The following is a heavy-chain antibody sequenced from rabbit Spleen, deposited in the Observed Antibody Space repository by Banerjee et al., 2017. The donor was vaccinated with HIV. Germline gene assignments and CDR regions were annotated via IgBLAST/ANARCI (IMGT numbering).Heavy chain of an antibody. J-gene: IGHJ4*01. Sequence: QEQLVESGGGLVRPGASLTLTCKASGFSFSSGYYISWVRQAPGKGLEWIGCINTATTKGVYATWAKGRFTISRTSSTTVTLQMTSLTAADTATYFCARDLTSVIGWNFNLWGPGTLVTVS. V-gene: IGHV1S45*01. CDR2: INTATTKG. D-gene: IGHD2-1*01. CDR1: GFSFSSGYY. CDR3: ARDLTSVIGWNFNL.